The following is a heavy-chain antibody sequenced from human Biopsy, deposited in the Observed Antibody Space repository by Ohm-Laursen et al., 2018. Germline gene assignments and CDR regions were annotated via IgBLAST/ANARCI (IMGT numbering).Heavy chain of an antibody. D-gene: IGHD2-21*01. J-gene: IGHJ6*02. CDR2: IYYRGTT. V-gene: IGHV4-59*12. CDR3: TRDSGLWRGGDFYYYGMDV. Sequence: SHTLSLTCSVSGGPISSSYWRWIPQPPGKALESIGDIYYRGTTNYNPSLKSRVTISVDTSKNQFSMKLSPVTAADTAVYFCTRDSGLWRGGDFYYYGMDVWGQGTTVTVSS. CDR1: GGPISSSY.